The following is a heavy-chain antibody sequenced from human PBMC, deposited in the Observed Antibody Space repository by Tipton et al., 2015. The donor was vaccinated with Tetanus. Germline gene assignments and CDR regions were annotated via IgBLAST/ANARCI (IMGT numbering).Heavy chain of an antibody. V-gene: IGHV3-7*01. CDR1: GFTFNRYW. CDR3: GRVDTYGSNGYEAY. CDR2: IKRDGSEK. D-gene: IGHD6-13*01. Sequence: SLRLSCAASGFTFNRYWMSWVRQAPGKGLEWVANIKRDGSEKYYMASVKGRFTISRDNAKNSLYLEVNSLRAEDTAVYFCGRVDTYGSNGYEAYWGQGTLVTVSS. J-gene: IGHJ4*02.